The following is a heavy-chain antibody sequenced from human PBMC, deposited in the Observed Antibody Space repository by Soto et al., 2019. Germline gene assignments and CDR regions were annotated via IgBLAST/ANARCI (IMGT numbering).Heavy chain of an antibody. Sequence: GGSLRLSCAASGFTFGTTDMSWVRQAPGEGLEWVSTIDGSGGITYYADSVKGRFTISRDNSRNTVYLQMNSLRGDDTALYYCVKNSGWFNTWGQGALVTVS. CDR2: IDGSGGIT. CDR1: GFTFGTTD. CDR3: VKNSGWFNT. J-gene: IGHJ5*02. V-gene: IGHV3-23*01. D-gene: IGHD3-10*01.